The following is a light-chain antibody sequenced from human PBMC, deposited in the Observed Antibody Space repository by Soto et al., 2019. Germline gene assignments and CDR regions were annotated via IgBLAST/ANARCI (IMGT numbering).Light chain of an antibody. Sequence: EIVLTQSPGTLSLSPGERATLSCRASQSVSSNFLAWYQQKPGQAPKLPISGASSRATGIPARFSGGGSGTDFTLTISRLEPEDFALYSCQQYCSSPGTFGQGAKLEIK. CDR1: QSVSSNF. CDR3: QQYCSSPGT. V-gene: IGKV3-20*01. J-gene: IGKJ2*02. CDR2: GAS.